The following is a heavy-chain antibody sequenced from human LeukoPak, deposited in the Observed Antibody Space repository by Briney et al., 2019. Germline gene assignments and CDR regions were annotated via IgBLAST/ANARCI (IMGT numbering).Heavy chain of an antibody. V-gene: IGHV3-23*01. CDR3: VRDVDYYASGSYLGYFDY. CDR1: GFTFSNYA. CDR2: VSGSGASA. Sequence: PGGSLRLSCAASGFTFSNYAMSWVRQAPGKGLEWVSAVSGSGASAFYADSMSDRVTISRDNSKSTVHLQMTSLRGEDTAVYYCVRDVDYYASGSYLGYFDYWGQGTLVSVSS. D-gene: IGHD3-10*01. J-gene: IGHJ4*02.